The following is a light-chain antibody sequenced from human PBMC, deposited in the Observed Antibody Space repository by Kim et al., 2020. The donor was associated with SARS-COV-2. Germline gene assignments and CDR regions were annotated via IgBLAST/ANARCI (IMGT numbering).Light chain of an antibody. J-gene: IGLJ3*02. CDR2: RNN. CDR3: ATWDDSLTGRV. Sequence: ELTQPPSASGTPGQRVTISCSGSNSNIGGNYVYWYQQVPGTAPKLLIYRNNLRPSAVPDRISGSKSGTSASLAISGLRSEDEADYYCATWDDSLTGRVFGGGTQLTVL. CDR1: NSNIGGNY. V-gene: IGLV1-47*01.